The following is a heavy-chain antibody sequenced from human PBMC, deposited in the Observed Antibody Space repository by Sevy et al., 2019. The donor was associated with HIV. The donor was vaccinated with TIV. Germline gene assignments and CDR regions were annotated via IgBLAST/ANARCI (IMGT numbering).Heavy chain of an antibody. V-gene: IGHV3-7*01. D-gene: IGHD3-22*01. Sequence: GGSLRLSCAASGFTFSSYWMSWVRQAPGKGLEWVANIKQGGSEKYYVDSVKGRFTISRDNAKNSLYLQMNSLRAEDTAVYYCARRYYDSSGYYLSRDAFDIWGQGTMVTVSS. J-gene: IGHJ3*02. CDR1: GFTFSSYW. CDR2: IKQGGSEK. CDR3: ARRYYDSSGYYLSRDAFDI.